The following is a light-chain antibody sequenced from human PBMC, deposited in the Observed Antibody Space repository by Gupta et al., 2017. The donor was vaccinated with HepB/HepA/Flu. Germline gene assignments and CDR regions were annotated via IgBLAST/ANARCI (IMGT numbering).Light chain of an antibody. CDR1: QSISIY. CDR2: DTS. CDR3: QQRSNWPIT. Sequence: EIVLTQSPATLSLSPGERATLSCRASQSISIYLAWYQQKPGQAPRLLIYDTSNRATGIPARFSGSGSGTDFTLTISSLEPEDFAVYYCQQRSNWPITFGRGCKVDIK. J-gene: IGKJ4*01. V-gene: IGKV3-11*01.